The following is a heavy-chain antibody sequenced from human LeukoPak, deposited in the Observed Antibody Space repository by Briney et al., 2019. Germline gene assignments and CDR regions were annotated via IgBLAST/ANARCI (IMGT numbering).Heavy chain of an antibody. CDR2: ISAYNGNT. V-gene: IGHV1-18*01. J-gene: IGHJ4*02. Sequence: ASVKVSCKASGYTFTSCGISWVRQAPGQGLEWMGWISAYNGNTNYAQKLQGRVTMTTDTSTSTAYMELRSLRSDDTAVYYCARGLGYYDSSGYLSRYWGQGTLVTVSS. CDR1: GYTFTSCG. D-gene: IGHD3-22*01. CDR3: ARGLGYYDSSGYLSRY.